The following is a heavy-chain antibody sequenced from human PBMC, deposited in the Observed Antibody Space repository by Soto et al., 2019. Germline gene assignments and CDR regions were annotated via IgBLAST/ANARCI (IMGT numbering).Heavy chain of an antibody. CDR1: GYSFTSYW. Sequence: GESLKISCKGSGYSFTSYWISLVRQMPGKGLEWMGRIDPSDSYTNYSPSFQGHVTISADKSISTAYLQWSSLKASDTAMYYCARSPTLGYCSSTSCYNGMDVWGQGTTVTVSS. CDR3: ARSPTLGYCSSTSCYNGMDV. D-gene: IGHD2-2*01. CDR2: IDPSDSYT. J-gene: IGHJ6*02. V-gene: IGHV5-10-1*01.